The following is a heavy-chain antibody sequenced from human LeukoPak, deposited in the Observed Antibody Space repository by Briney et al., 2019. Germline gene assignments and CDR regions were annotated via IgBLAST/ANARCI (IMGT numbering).Heavy chain of an antibody. V-gene: IGHV1-2*02. CDR3: ASSRFLEWLYVLDY. CDR1: GYTFTGYY. J-gene: IGHJ4*02. CDR2: FNPNSGDT. D-gene: IGHD3-3*01. Sequence: ASVKVSFKASGYTFTGYYMHWVRQAPGQGLEWMGWFNPNSGDTSFAQKFQGRVTMTRETSISTAYMDLRRLTSDDTAVYYCASSRFLEWLYVLDYWGQGTLVTVSS.